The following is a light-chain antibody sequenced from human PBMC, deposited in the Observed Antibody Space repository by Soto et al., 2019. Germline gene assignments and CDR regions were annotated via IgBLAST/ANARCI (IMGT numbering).Light chain of an antibody. J-gene: IGKJ1*01. V-gene: IGKV3-11*01. CDR2: DAS. Sequence: EIVLTQSPATLSLSPEERATLSCRASQSVSSYLAWYQQKPGQAPRLPIYDASNRATGIPARFSGSGSGTDFTLTISSLEPEDFAVYYCQQRSNWWTFGQGTKVDIK. CDR3: QQRSNWWT. CDR1: QSVSSY.